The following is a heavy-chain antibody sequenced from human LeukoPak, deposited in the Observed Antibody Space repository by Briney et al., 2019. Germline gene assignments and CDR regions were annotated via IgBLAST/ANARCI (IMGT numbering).Heavy chain of an antibody. V-gene: IGHV4-39*07. CDR1: GGSISSCCYY. CDR3: ARGGGSYYFDY. J-gene: IGHJ4*02. CDR2: IYYSGST. Sequence: PSETLSLTCTVSGGSISSCCYYWGWIRQPPGKGLEWIGSIYYSGSTYYNPSLKSRFTISVDTSKNQFSLKLRSVTAADTAVYYCARGGGSYYFDYWGQGTLVTVSS. D-gene: IGHD3-10*01.